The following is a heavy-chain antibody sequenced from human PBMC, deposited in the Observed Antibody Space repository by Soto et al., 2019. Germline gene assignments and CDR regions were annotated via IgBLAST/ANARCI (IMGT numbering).Heavy chain of an antibody. CDR3: TTGVRWELRGSYNGMDV. CDR1: GFTFSNHW. V-gene: IGHV3-74*01. Sequence: HPGGSLRLSCAASGFTFSNHWMHWVRQDPGKGLVWVSRINSDGSSTNYADSVKGRFTISRDNRKNMLYLQMNSLKTEDTAVYYCTTGVRWELRGSYNGMDVWGQGTTVTVSS. CDR2: INSDGSST. D-gene: IGHD1-26*01. J-gene: IGHJ6*02.